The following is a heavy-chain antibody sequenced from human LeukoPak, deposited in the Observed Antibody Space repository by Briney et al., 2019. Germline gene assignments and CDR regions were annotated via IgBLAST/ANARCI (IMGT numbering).Heavy chain of an antibody. CDR2: IIPIFGTA. V-gene: IGHV1-69*05. CDR3: ARGGSRITTFAVGQPYYSYLDV. CDR1: GGTFSIYA. Sequence: ASVKVSCTASGGTFSIYAISWVRQAPGQGLEWVGGIIPIFGTANYAQKFQGRVTITTDESTSTAYMELSSLRSDDTAVYYCARGGSRITTFAVGQPYYSYLDVWGTGTTVTVSS. J-gene: IGHJ6*03. D-gene: IGHD3-3*01.